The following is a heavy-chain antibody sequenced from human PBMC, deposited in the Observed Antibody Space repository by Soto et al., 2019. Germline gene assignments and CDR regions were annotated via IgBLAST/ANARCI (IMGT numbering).Heavy chain of an antibody. V-gene: IGHV1-8*01. CDR3: VRGLEWLRNY. J-gene: IGHJ4*02. D-gene: IGHD5-12*01. CDR2: MNPNSGDT. CDR1: GYTFTTYD. Sequence: QVQLMQSGAEGKKPGASVKVSCKATGYTFTTYDINWVRQATGQGLEWMGWMNPNSGDTGYAQKFQGRVTMTRDTSISTAYMELSTLTSEDTAVYYCVRGLEWLRNYWGQGTLVTVSS.